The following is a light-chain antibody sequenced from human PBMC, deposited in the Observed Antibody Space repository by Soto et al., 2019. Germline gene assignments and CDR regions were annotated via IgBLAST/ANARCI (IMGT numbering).Light chain of an antibody. V-gene: IGKV3-15*01. CDR3: QQYNNWPRT. Sequence: EIVITRSPDSLSLYPCECASLSYRASQSVSILLAWYQQKPGQAPRLLIHGATTRATGIPARFSGSGSGTEFTLTFGCLQSKDFAVYYCQQYNNWPRTSGQGTKVDIK. J-gene: IGKJ1*01. CDR2: GAT. CDR1: QSVSIL.